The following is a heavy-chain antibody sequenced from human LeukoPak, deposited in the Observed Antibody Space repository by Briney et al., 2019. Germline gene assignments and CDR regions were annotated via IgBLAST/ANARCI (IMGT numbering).Heavy chain of an antibody. V-gene: IGHV1-2*02. CDR2: INPNSGGT. Sequence: ASVKVSCKASGYTFTSYYMHWVRQAPGQGLEWMGWINPNSGGTNYAQKFQGRVTMTRDTSISTAYMELSRLRSDDTAVYYCAREGVAAAGNSVDYWGQGTLVTVSS. CDR3: AREGVAAAGNSVDY. J-gene: IGHJ4*02. CDR1: GYTFTSYY. D-gene: IGHD6-13*01.